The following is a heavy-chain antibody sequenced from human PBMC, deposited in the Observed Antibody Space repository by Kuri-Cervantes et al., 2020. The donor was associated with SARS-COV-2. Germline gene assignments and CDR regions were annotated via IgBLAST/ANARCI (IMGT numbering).Heavy chain of an antibody. J-gene: IGHJ6*02. CDR1: GFTFSSYG. V-gene: IGHV3-30*18. Sequence: GESLKISCAASGFTFSSYGMHWVRQAPGKGLEWVAVISYDGSNKYYADSVKGRFTISRDNSKNTLYLQMNSLRAEDTAVYYCAKGEWEPGWGGWQYYGMDVWGQGTTVTVSS. CDR2: ISYDGSNK. CDR3: AKGEWEPGWGGWQYYGMDV. D-gene: IGHD1-26*01.